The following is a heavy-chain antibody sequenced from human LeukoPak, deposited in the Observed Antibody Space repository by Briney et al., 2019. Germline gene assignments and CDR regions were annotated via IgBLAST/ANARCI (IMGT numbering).Heavy chain of an antibody. CDR3: ARGWLAETTVVTPYNY. Sequence: SVKVSCKASGGTFSSYTISWVRQTPGQGLEWMGGITPIFGTANYAQKFQGRVTITAVESMSTAYMELSSLRSEDTAVYYCARGWLAETTVVTPYNYWGQGTLVTVSS. V-gene: IGHV1-69*13. CDR2: ITPIFGTA. CDR1: GGTFSSYT. D-gene: IGHD4-23*01. J-gene: IGHJ4*02.